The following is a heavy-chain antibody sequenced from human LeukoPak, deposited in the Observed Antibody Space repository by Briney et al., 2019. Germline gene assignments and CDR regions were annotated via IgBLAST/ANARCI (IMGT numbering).Heavy chain of an antibody. Sequence: GGSLRLSCAASGFTFSSYGMHWVRQAPGKGLEWVAFIRYDGSNKYYADSVKGRFTISRDNSKNMLYLQMNSLRAEDTAVYYCAKLPTYYYDSSGFFDYWGQGTLVTVSS. V-gene: IGHV3-30*02. CDR3: AKLPTYYYDSSGFFDY. CDR1: GFTFSSYG. J-gene: IGHJ4*02. D-gene: IGHD3-22*01. CDR2: IRYDGSNK.